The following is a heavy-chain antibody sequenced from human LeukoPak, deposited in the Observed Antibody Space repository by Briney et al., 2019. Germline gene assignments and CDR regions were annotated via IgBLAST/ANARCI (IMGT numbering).Heavy chain of an antibody. Sequence: SETLSLTCAVYGGSFSGYYWSWIRQPPGKGLEWIGYIYHSENANYNPSLKSRITISIDTSKNQFSLNLNSVTAADTAVYYCARVGGYPLSAFDIWGQGTMVTVSS. V-gene: IGHV4-34*11. CDR2: IYHSENA. CDR1: GGSFSGYY. D-gene: IGHD3-22*01. J-gene: IGHJ3*02. CDR3: ARVGGYPLSAFDI.